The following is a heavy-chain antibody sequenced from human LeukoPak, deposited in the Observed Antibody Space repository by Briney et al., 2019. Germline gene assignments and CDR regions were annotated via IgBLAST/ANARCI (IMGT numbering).Heavy chain of an antibody. CDR1: GYTFTSYD. D-gene: IGHD1-14*01. Sequence: GASVKVSCKASGYTFTSYDINWVRQATGQGLEWMGWMSPNSGITGYAQKFQGRVTMTRNTAISTAYMELSSLRSEDTAVYYCATSSWRVRNIGMDVWGQGTTVTVSS. V-gene: IGHV1-8*01. CDR2: MSPNSGIT. J-gene: IGHJ6*02. CDR3: ATSSWRVRNIGMDV.